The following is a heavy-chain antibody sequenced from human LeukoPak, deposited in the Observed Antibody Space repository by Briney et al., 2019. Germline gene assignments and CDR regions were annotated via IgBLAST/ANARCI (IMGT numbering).Heavy chain of an antibody. CDR3: GRVSESLVNGGVSWSFDN. Sequence: GGSLRLSCAASGFTFSNFWMHWVRQAPGKGLEWVTNIKQDGSEKYYVDSVKGRFTISRDNAKNSLYLQMNSLRAEDTAVYYCGRVSESLVNGGVSWSFDNWGQGTLVTVSS. D-gene: IGHD2-15*01. CDR1: GFTFSNFW. V-gene: IGHV3-7*03. J-gene: IGHJ4*02. CDR2: IKQDGSEK.